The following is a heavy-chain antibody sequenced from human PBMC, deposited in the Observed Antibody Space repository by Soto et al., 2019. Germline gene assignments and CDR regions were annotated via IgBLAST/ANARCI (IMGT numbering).Heavy chain of an antibody. CDR2: ISYDGSNK. D-gene: IGHD3-22*01. Sequence: GGSLRLSCAASGFTFSSYDMHWVRQAPGKGLEWVALISYDGSNKSYADSVKGRFTISRDNSKNTLFLQMNSLREEDTGVYYCAKDDFHDSIVSYFDYWGQGTLVTVSS. J-gene: IGHJ4*02. CDR1: GFTFSSYD. CDR3: AKDDFHDSIVSYFDY. V-gene: IGHV3-30*18.